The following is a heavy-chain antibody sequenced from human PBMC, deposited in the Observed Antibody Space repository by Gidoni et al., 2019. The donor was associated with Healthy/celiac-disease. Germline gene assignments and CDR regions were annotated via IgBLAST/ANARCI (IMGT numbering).Heavy chain of an antibody. CDR2: IYYSGST. D-gene: IGHD3-9*01. V-gene: IGHV4-59*08. Sequence: QVQLQESGPGLVKPSETLSLTCTVSGGSISSYYWSWIRQPPGKGLEWIGYIYYSGSTNYNPSLKSRVTISVDTSKNQFSLKLSSVTAADTAVYYCARHPQFDWFFFDYWGQGTLVTVSS. J-gene: IGHJ4*02. CDR3: ARHPQFDWFFFDY. CDR1: GGSISSYY.